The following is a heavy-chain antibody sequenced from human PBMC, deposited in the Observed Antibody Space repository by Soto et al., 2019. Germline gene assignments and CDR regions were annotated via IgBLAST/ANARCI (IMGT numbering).Heavy chain of an antibody. Sequence: QVQLQESGPGVVKPSETLFLTCTVSGYSVSGASSCWCWSRQPPGKVVEWLAYIYCSGSTNNNPSLKNRVTISIDTSKNQFSLNLSSVTAADTAVYFCARTIYCSGGSCYFGGFDSWGQGTLVTVSS. CDR1: GYSVSGASSC. CDR2: IYCSGST. D-gene: IGHD2-15*01. V-gene: IGHV4-61*01. CDR3: ARTIYCSGGSCYFGGFDS. J-gene: IGHJ4*02.